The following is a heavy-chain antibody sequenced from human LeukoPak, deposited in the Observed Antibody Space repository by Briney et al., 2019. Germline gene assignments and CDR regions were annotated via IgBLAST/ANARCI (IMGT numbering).Heavy chain of an antibody. J-gene: IGHJ6*02. CDR3: ARDLYSSSWYHQGYYYYGMDV. CDR2: ISAYNGNT. CDR1: GYTFTSYG. V-gene: IGHV1-18*01. D-gene: IGHD6-13*01. Sequence: RASVKVSCKASGYTFTSYGISWVRQAPGQGLEWMGWISAYNGNTNYAQKLQGRVTMTTDTSTSTAYMELRSLRSDDTAVHYCARDLYSSSWYHQGYYYYGMDVWGQGTTVSVSS.